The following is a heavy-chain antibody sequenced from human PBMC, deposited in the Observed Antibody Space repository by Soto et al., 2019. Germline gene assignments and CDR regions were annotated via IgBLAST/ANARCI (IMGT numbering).Heavy chain of an antibody. CDR3: ARSLTEGYCTITGCYTRPLYGMDV. Sequence: GASGKVCCKASGFTVSGYYIHWLRQAPGQGLERMGWINPNSGGTNYAQKFQGRVTVTRDTPTSTAYMELSRLTSDDTAVYYCARSLTEGYCTITGCYTRPLYGMDVWGQGTTVTVSS. V-gene: IGHV1-2*02. D-gene: IGHD2-2*02. CDR2: INPNSGGT. CDR1: GFTVSGYY. J-gene: IGHJ6*02.